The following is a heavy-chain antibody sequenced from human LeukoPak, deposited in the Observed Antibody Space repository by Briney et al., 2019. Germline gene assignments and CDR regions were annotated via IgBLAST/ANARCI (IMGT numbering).Heavy chain of an antibody. CDR1: GGSISPYY. V-gene: IGHV4-59*01. CDR2: IFYNGNT. Sequence: SETLSLTCTVSGGSISPYYWSWVRQPPGKGLEWIAYIFYNGNTNYNPSLKSRVTISVDTSKNQFSLKLSSVTAADTAVYYCARGVYYYDSSGYLAYFDYWGQGTLVTVSS. J-gene: IGHJ4*02. D-gene: IGHD3-22*01. CDR3: ARGVYYYDSSGYLAYFDY.